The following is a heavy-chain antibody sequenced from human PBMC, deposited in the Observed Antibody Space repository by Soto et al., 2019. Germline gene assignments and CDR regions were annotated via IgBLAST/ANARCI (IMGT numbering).Heavy chain of an antibody. V-gene: IGHV3-13*04. CDR3: ARGGGRVATPWFDP. CDR1: GFTFSSYD. D-gene: IGHD5-12*01. CDR2: IGTAGDT. Sequence: EEQLVESGGGLVQPGGSLRLSCAASGFTFSSYDMHWVRQATGKGLEWVSAIGTAGDTYYPGSVKGRFTISRENAKNSLYLQMNSLRAGDTAVYYCARGGGRVATPWFDPWGQGTLVTVSS. J-gene: IGHJ5*02.